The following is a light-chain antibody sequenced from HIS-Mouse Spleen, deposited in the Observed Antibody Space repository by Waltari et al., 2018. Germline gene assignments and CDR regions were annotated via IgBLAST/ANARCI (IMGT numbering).Light chain of an antibody. J-gene: IGLJ1*01. CDR2: EVS. CDR3: SSYTSSSTYV. Sequence: QSALTQPASVSGSPGQSITISCTGTSSDLGGYNYVSWYQQHPGKAPKLMIYEVSHRPSGVSNRFSGSKSGNTASLTISGLQAEDEADYYCSSYTSSSTYVFGTGTKVTVL. V-gene: IGLV2-14*01. CDR1: SSDLGGYNY.